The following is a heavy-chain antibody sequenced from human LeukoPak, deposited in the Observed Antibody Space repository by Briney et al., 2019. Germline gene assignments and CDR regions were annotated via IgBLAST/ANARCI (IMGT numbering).Heavy chain of an antibody. Sequence: GGSLRLSCAASGFTVSSNYMSWVRQAPGKGLEWVSAISGSGGSTYYADSVKGRFTISRDNSKNTLYLQMNSLRAEDTAVYYCAKDPSEDVSGAFDIWGQGTMVTVSS. CDR2: ISGSGGST. D-gene: IGHD1-26*01. V-gene: IGHV3-23*01. CDR1: GFTVSSNY. CDR3: AKDPSEDVSGAFDI. J-gene: IGHJ3*02.